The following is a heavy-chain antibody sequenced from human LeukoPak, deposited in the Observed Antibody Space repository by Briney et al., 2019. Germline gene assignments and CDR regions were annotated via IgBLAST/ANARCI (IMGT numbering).Heavy chain of an antibody. J-gene: IGHJ4*02. CDR2: IRYDGSNK. V-gene: IGHV3-30*02. D-gene: IGHD4-17*01. Sequence: GGSLRLSCAASGFTFSSYGMHWVRQAPGKGLEWVAFIRYDGSNKYYADSVKGRFTISRENSKNTMYLQMNSLRAGDTAVYYCARERDDYDDPGPLDYWGQGTLVTVSS. CDR1: GFTFSSYG. CDR3: ARERDDYDDPGPLDY.